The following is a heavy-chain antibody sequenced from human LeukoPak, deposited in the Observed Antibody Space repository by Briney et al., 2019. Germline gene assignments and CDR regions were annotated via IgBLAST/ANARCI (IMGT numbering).Heavy chain of an antibody. V-gene: IGHV1-58*02. D-gene: IGHD3-10*01. CDR3: ARAPLRMIPMVRGVYNWFDP. J-gene: IGHJ5*02. CDR2: IVVGSGNT. CDR1: GFTFTSSA. Sequence: SVKVSCKASGFTFTSSAMQWVRQARGQRLEWIGWIVVGSGNTNYAQKFQERVTITRDMSTSTAYMELSSLRSDDTAVYYCARAPLRMIPMVRGVYNWFDPWGQGTLVTVSS.